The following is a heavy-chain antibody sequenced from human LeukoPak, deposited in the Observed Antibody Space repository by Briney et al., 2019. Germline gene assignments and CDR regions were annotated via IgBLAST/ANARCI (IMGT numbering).Heavy chain of an antibody. D-gene: IGHD4-17*01. CDR2: INPSGGST. Sequence: ASVKVSCKASGYTFTSYYMHWVRQAPGQGLEWMGIINPSGGSTSYAQKFQGRVTMTRDTSTSTVYMELSRLRSDDTAVYYCARETTVTTDLDYWGQGTLVTVSS. V-gene: IGHV1-46*01. CDR1: GYTFTSYY. J-gene: IGHJ4*02. CDR3: ARETTVTTDLDY.